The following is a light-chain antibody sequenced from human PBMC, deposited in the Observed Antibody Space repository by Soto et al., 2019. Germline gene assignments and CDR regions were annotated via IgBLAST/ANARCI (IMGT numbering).Light chain of an antibody. V-gene: IGKV3-20*01. CDR3: QQYGSSPPWT. Sequence: EIVLTQSPGTLSLSPGERATLSCRASQSVSSSYLAWYQQKPGQAPRLLIYGASSRATGIPDRCSGSGSGTDFTITISRLEPEDFAVSYCQQYGSSPPWTFGQGTKVEIK. J-gene: IGKJ1*01. CDR2: GAS. CDR1: QSVSSSY.